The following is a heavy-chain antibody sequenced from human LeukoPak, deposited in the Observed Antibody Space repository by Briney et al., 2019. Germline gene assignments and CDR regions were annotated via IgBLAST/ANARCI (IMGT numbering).Heavy chain of an antibody. CDR3: ARQGSGLDY. CDR2: ISHDGSNK. J-gene: IGHJ4*02. D-gene: IGHD3-10*01. CDR1: GFTFSNYI. V-gene: IGHV3-30*03. Sequence: PGGSLRLSCAASGFTFSNYIMHWVRQAPGKGLEWVAVISHDGSNKHYADSVKGRFTISRDNSKSTLYLQMNSLRAEDTAVYYCARQGSGLDYWDQGTLVTVSS.